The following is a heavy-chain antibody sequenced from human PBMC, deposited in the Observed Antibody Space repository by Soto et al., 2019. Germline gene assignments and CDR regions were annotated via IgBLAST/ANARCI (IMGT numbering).Heavy chain of an antibody. Sequence: QLQLQESGPGLVKPSETLSLTCTVSGGSISSSSYYWGWIRQPPGKGLEWIGSIYYSGSTYYNPSLKSRVTISVDRSKNQFSLKLSSVPAADTAVYYCARQYYIWGSYKYRWFDPWGQGTLVTVSS. CDR3: ARQYYIWGSYKYRWFDP. CDR2: IYYSGST. J-gene: IGHJ5*02. CDR1: GGSISSSSYY. D-gene: IGHD3-16*01. V-gene: IGHV4-39*01.